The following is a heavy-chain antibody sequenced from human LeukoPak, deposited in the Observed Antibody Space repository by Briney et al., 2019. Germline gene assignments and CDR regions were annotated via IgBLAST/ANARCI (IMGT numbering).Heavy chain of an antibody. CDR1: GFTFSTYG. V-gene: IGHV3-33*01. J-gene: IGHJ3*01. CDR3: ARGWGSKVYASAFDV. CDR2: IWHDGSHK. Sequence: GGSLRLSCAASGFTFSTYGMHWVRQAPGKGLEWITVIWHDGSHKDYADSVRGRFTISRDNSKNTVYLQMNDLRAEDTALYYCARGWGSKVYASAFDVWGQGTMVTVSS. D-gene: IGHD2-8*01.